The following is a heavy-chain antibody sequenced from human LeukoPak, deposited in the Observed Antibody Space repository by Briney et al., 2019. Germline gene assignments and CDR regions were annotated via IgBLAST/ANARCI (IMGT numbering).Heavy chain of an antibody. CDR3: ARGKGQRNYYYYYGMDV. CDR2: VWYDGTNK. J-gene: IGHJ6*02. V-gene: IGHV3-33*01. D-gene: IGHD6-25*01. CDR1: GFYFSTYG. Sequence: GRSLRLSCAASGFYFSTYGIHWVRQAPGKGLEWVAVVWYDGTNKYYADSVKGRFTISRDNSKDTVYLQMNSLRAEDTAVYYCARGKGQRNYYYYYGMDVWGQGTTVTVSS.